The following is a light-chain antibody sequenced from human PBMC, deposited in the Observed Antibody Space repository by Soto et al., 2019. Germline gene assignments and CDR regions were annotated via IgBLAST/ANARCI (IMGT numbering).Light chain of an antibody. CDR3: KQTYTNHQT. Sequence: DIQMTQSPSSLSASVGDRVTITCRASQTSATYINWYQQKSGSAPRLLIYEASGLQSGVPSRFSGSGSGTHFVLTIRNFQPEDSATYFCKQTYTNHQTLGQGTKVDIK. CDR1: QTSATY. V-gene: IGKV1-39*01. J-gene: IGKJ1*01. CDR2: EAS.